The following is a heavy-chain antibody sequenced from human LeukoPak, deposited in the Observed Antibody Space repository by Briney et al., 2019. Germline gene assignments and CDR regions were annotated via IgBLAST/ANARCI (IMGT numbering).Heavy chain of an antibody. D-gene: IGHD5-12*01. CDR1: GGSISSYY. Sequence: NPSETLSLTCTVSGGSISSYYWGWIRQPPGKGLEWIGGIYYSGSTYYNPSLNSRITISLDTSKNQFSLKLSSVTAADTAVYYCARALGSVGYVYFDYWGQGTLVTVSS. CDR3: ARALGSVGYVYFDY. CDR2: IYYSGST. J-gene: IGHJ4*02. V-gene: IGHV4-39*01.